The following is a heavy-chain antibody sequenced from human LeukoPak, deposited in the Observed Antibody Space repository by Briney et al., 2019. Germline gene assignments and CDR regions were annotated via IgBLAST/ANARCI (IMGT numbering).Heavy chain of an antibody. CDR2: IYSGGST. D-gene: IGHD3-10*01. CDR1: GFTVSSNY. J-gene: IGHJ6*03. Sequence: GGSLRLSCAASGFTVSSNYMSWVRQAPGKGLEWVSVIYSGGSTYYADSVKGRFTISRDNSKNTLYLRMNSLRAEDTAVYYCARHGSITMVRGRLRYYYMDVWGKGTTVIISS. V-gene: IGHV3-53*01. CDR3: ARHGSITMVRGRLRYYYMDV.